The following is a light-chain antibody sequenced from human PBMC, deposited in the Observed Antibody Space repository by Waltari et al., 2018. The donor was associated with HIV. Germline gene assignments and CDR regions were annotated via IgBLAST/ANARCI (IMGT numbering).Light chain of an antibody. Sequence: QSVVTQPPSASGTPGQRVTISCSGSSSNIGSNYVYWYQQVPGTAPKVLIYRSNQRPSGVPDRFSGSKSGTSAFLAISGLRSEDEADYYCAAWDDSLSGPVFGGGTKLTVL. V-gene: IGLV1-47*01. CDR3: AAWDDSLSGPV. CDR1: SSNIGSNY. J-gene: IGLJ3*02. CDR2: RSN.